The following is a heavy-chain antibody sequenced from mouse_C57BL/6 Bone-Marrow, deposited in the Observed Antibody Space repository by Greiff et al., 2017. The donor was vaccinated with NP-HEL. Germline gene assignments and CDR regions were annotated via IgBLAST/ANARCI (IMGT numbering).Heavy chain of an antibody. V-gene: IGHV1-7*01. D-gene: IGHD1-1*01. CDR3: ARLRYWYFDV. CDR2: INPSSGYT. CDR1: GYTFTSYW. Sequence: VQLQQSGAELAKPGASVKLSCKASGYTFTSYWMHWVKQRPGQGLEWLVYINPSSGYTKYNQKFKDKATLTADKSSSTAYMQLSSLTYEDSAVYYCARLRYWYFDVWGTGTTVTVSS. J-gene: IGHJ1*03.